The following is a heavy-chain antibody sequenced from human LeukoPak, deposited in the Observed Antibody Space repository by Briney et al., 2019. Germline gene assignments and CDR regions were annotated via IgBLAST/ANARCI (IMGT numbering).Heavy chain of an antibody. CDR3: ARHMTTVVTSLDS. V-gene: IGHV1-18*01. CDR2: ISVYNGKT. J-gene: IGHJ4*02. Sequence: ASVKVSCKASGYDFSSYGISWVRQAPGQGLQWLGWISVYNGKTNYGPLQGRVTMTTDTSTGTAYMELRNLRSDDTAIYYCARHMTTVVTSLDSWGPGTLVTVSS. CDR1: GYDFSSYG. D-gene: IGHD4-23*01.